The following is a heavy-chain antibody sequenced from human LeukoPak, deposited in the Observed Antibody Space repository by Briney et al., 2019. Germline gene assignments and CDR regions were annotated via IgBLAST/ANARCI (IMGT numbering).Heavy chain of an antibody. D-gene: IGHD4-11*01. CDR2: IFYSGST. CDR1: GGSFSSGGYY. Sequence: SETLSLTCTVSGGSFSSGGYYWSWIRQHPGKGLEWIGYIFYSGSTYYNPSLKSRVTLSVDTSKNQFSLKVRSVTAADTAVYYCARISNYNLSGPLDYWGQGTLVTVSS. J-gene: IGHJ4*02. CDR3: ARISNYNLSGPLDY. V-gene: IGHV4-31*03.